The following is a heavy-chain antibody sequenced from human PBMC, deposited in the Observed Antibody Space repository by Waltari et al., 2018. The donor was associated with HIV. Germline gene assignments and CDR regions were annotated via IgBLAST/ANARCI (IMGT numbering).Heavy chain of an antibody. V-gene: IGHV1-2*02. Sequence: QVQLVQSGAEVKKPGAEVKVSCKASGYTFRGYYMHWVRQAPGQGLEWMGWIKPNSGGTNYAQKLQARVTMTRDTSISTAYMELSRLRSDDTAVYYCARTFLYCSGGTCYFDYWGQGTLVTVSS. CDR3: ARTFLYCSGGTCYFDY. CDR1: GYTFRGYY. J-gene: IGHJ4*02. D-gene: IGHD2-15*01. CDR2: IKPNSGGT.